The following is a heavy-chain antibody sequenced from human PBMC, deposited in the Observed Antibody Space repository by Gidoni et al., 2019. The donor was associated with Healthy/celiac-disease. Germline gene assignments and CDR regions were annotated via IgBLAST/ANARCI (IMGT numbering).Heavy chain of an antibody. Sequence: QVQLVESGGGVVQPGRSLRPSCAASGFTFSSFGRHWVRQAPGKGLEWGAVIWYDGSNKYYADSVKGRFTISRDNSKNTRYLQMNSLRAEDTAVYYCARGPLYEGVYYYYGMDVWGQGTTVTVSS. V-gene: IGHV3-33*01. CDR2: IWYDGSNK. D-gene: IGHD2-8*01. CDR1: GFTFSSFG. J-gene: IGHJ6*02. CDR3: ARGPLYEGVYYYYGMDV.